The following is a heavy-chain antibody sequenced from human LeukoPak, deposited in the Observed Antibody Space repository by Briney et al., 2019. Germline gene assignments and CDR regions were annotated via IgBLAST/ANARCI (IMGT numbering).Heavy chain of an antibody. D-gene: IGHD1-26*01. CDR1: GGSTSSYY. CDR2: IDYSGST. J-gene: IGHJ6*02. CDR3: ARRPWGGMDV. V-gene: IGHV4-59*01. Sequence: SETLSLTCTVSGGSTSSYYWSWIRQPPGKGLEWIGYIDYSGSTIYNPSLKSRVTISVNTSKNQFSLQLSSVTAADTAVYYCARRPWGGMDVWGQGNTVTVSS.